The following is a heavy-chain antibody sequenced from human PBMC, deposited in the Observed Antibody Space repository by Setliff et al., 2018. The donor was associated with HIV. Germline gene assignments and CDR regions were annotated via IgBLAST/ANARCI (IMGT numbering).Heavy chain of an antibody. CDR3: AKDGYYGDFLFYYYYIDV. CDR2: IYSGGST. J-gene: IGHJ6*03. Sequence: GGSLRLSCAASGFTVSSNYMSWVRQAPGKGLEWVSVIYSGGSTYYADSVKGRFTISRDNSKNTLYLQMNSLRAEDTAVYYCAKDGYYGDFLFYYYYIDVWGKGTTVTVSS. CDR1: GFTVSSNY. D-gene: IGHD4-17*01. V-gene: IGHV3-53*05.